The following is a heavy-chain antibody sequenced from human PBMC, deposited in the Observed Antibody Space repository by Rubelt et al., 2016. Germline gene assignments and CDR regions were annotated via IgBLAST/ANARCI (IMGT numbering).Heavy chain of an antibody. CDR1: GGSISSSSYY. Sequence: LQLQESGPGLVKPSETLSLTCTVSGGSISSSSYYWGWIRQPPGKGLEWVAHVKQDGIEKKCVDSVKDRFSISRDNAKNGLYLQMNSLGTEDTALYDCARGPDYGTRIDYVDHWGQGTLVTVSS. V-gene: IGHV3-7*01. D-gene: IGHD4-17*01. J-gene: IGHJ4*02. CDR2: VKQDGIEK. CDR3: ARGPDYGTRIDYVDH.